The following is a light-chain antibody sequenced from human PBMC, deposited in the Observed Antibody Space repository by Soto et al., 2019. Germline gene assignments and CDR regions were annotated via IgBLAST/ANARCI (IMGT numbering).Light chain of an antibody. V-gene: IGLV2-8*01. J-gene: IGLJ1*01. CDR1: KSDIGVYDF. CDR3: KSYAGSSTYV. Sequence: QSALTQPPSASGSPGRSVTISCTGTKSDIGVYDFVSWYQHHPGKAPRLIICEVVQRPSGVPDRFSGSKSGNTASLTVSGLQAADEADYFCKSYAGSSTYVLGSGTKVTV. CDR2: EVV.